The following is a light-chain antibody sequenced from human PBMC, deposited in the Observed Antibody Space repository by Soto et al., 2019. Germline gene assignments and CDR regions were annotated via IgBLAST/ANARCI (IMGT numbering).Light chain of an antibody. Sequence: EVVLTQSPATLSLSPVESATLSCRASESVFGYLAWYQHKPGQAPRLLIYDASNRATGVPARFSGSGSGTDFTLTISSLETEDFAVDSYKKSYRWPPITFGQGTRLDNK. CDR3: KKSYRWPPIT. V-gene: IGKV3-11*01. J-gene: IGKJ5*01. CDR1: ESVFGY. CDR2: DAS.